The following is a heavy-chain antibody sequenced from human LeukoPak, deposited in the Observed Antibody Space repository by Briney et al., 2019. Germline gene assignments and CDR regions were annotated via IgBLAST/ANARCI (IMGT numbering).Heavy chain of an antibody. V-gene: IGHV3-23*01. Sequence: AETLSLTCTVSGGSISTSNYYWGWIRQAPGKGLEWVSAISGSGGNTYYADSGKGRFTIARDNSKNTLYMQMNSLRAEDTAVYYCARDRYYGSGSYSPLFAYWGQGTLVTVSS. D-gene: IGHD3-10*01. J-gene: IGHJ4*02. CDR2: ISGSGGNT. CDR3: ARDRYYGSGSYSPLFAY. CDR1: GGSISTSNYY.